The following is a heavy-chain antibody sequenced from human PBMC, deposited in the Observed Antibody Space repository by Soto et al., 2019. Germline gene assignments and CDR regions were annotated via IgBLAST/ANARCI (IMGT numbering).Heavy chain of an antibody. V-gene: IGHV4-30-2*01. Sequence: SETHSLTCAFSGFSISSGGYSWSWIRQPPGKGLEWIGYIYHSGSTYYNPSLKSRVTISVDRSKNQFSLKLSSVTAADTAVYYCARGSYYYGMDVWGQGTTVTVSS. CDR1: GFSISSGGYS. CDR2: IYHSGST. CDR3: ARGSYYYGMDV. J-gene: IGHJ6*02.